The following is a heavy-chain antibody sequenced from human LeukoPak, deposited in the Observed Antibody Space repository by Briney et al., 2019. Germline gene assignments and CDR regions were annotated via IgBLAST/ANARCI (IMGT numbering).Heavy chain of an antibody. CDR1: GYSISSGYY. V-gene: IGHV4-38-2*02. Sequence: SETLSLTCTVSGYSISSGYYWGWIRQPPGKGLEWIGSTYQSGSTYYNPSLKRRVTISVDTSKNQFSLKVSSVTAPDTAVDYCARLGLRYHYDSSGYLDYWGQGTLVPVSS. CDR2: TYQSGST. J-gene: IGHJ4*02. D-gene: IGHD3-22*01. CDR3: ARLGLRYHYDSSGYLDY.